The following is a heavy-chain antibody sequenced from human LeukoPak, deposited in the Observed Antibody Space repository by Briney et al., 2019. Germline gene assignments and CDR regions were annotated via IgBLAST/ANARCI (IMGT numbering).Heavy chain of an antibody. D-gene: IGHD2-2*01. CDR2: IRYDGSNK. Sequence: PGRSLRLSCAASGFTFSSYGMHWVRQAPGKGLEWVAFIRYDGSNKYYADSVKGRFTISRDNSKNTLYLQMNSLRAEDTAVYYCAKDLYCSSTSCYAGVHAFDIWGQGTMVTVSS. V-gene: IGHV3-30*02. CDR3: AKDLYCSSTSCYAGVHAFDI. J-gene: IGHJ3*02. CDR1: GFTFSSYG.